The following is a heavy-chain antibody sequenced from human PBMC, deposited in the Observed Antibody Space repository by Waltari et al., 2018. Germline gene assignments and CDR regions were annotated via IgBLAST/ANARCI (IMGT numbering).Heavy chain of an antibody. J-gene: IGHJ6*03. CDR1: GFTFSSYA. CDR3: ARAVFVPADGDGAPIYYYYMDV. CDR2: ISYDGSNK. Sequence: QVQLVESGGGVVQPGRSLRLSCADSGFTFSSYAMHWVRQAPGKGLEWVAVISYDGSNKYYADSVKGRFTISRDNSKNTLYLQMNSLRAEDTAVYYCARAVFVPADGDGAPIYYYYMDVWGKGTTVTISS. V-gene: IGHV3-30-3*01. D-gene: IGHD2-2*01.